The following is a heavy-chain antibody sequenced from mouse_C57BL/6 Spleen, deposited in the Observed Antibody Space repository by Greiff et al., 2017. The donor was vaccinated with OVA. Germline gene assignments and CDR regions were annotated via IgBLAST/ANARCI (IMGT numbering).Heavy chain of an antibody. D-gene: IGHD1-1*01. V-gene: IGHV1-64*01. CDR2: IHPTSGST. CDR1: GYTFTSYW. Sequence: QVQLQQPGAELVKPGASVKLSCKASGYTFTSYWMHWVKQRPGQGLEWIGMIHPTSGSTNYNEKFKSKATLTVDKSSSTAYMQLSSLTSEDSAVYYGAGYYGSSYGWYFDVWGTGTTVTVSS. J-gene: IGHJ1*03. CDR3: AGYYGSSYGWYFDV.